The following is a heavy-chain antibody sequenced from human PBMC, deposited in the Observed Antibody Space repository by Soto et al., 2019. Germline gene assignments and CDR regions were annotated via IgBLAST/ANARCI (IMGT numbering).Heavy chain of an antibody. V-gene: IGHV3-7*01. CDR3: AKSLTMLVSLSFDY. CDR2: IKQDESEK. D-gene: IGHD3-22*01. J-gene: IGHJ4*02. Sequence: PGGSLRLSCAASGFRFNTYWMTWVRQAPGKGLEWVANIKQDESEKYYVDSVKGRFTISRDNAKNSLYLHMNSLRAEDTAVYYCAKSLTMLVSLSFDYWGQGALVTVSA. CDR1: GFRFNTYW.